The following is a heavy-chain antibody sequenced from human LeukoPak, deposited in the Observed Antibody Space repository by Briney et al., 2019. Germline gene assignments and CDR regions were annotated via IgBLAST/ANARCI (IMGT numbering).Heavy chain of an antibody. D-gene: IGHD2-2*01. Sequence: SGRSLRLSCAASGFTFSSYGMHWVRQAPGKGLEWVAVTSYDGSNKYYADSVKGRFTISRDNSKNTLYLQMNSLRAEDTAVYYCAKEGSYYCSSTSCYAIDYWGQGTLVTVSS. CDR2: TSYDGSNK. CDR3: AKEGSYYCSSTSCYAIDY. V-gene: IGHV3-30*18. J-gene: IGHJ4*02. CDR1: GFTFSSYG.